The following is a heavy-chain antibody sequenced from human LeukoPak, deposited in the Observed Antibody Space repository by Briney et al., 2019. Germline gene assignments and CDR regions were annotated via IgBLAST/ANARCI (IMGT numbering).Heavy chain of an antibody. Sequence: PGGSLRLSCAASGFTFRSYAMSWVRQAPGKGLEWVSAISGSGGSTYYADSVKGRFTISRDNSKNTLYLQMNSLRAEDTAVYYCAKDPIITMVVAGYFDYWGQGTLVTVSS. CDR1: GFTFRSYA. V-gene: IGHV3-23*01. J-gene: IGHJ4*02. CDR2: ISGSGGST. D-gene: IGHD3-22*01. CDR3: AKDPIITMVVAGYFDY.